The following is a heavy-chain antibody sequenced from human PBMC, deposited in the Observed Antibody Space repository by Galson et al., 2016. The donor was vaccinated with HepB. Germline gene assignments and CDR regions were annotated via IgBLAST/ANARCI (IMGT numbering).Heavy chain of an antibody. V-gene: IGHV5-10-1*01. J-gene: IGHJ3*02. D-gene: IGHD1-14*01. CDR3: VTGRGAFDI. CDR1: GYSFTSFW. Sequence: QSGAEVKKPGESLRISCKGSGYSFTSFWISWVRQMPGKGLEWMGRIDPSDSYTKYSPSFQGHVKMSADKNITTAYLQWSSLKASDTAMYFCVTGRGAFDIWGQGTMVTVSS. CDR2: IDPSDSYT.